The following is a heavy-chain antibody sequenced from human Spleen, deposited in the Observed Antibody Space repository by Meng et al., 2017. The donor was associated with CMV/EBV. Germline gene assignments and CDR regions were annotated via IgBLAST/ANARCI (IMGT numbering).Heavy chain of an antibody. D-gene: IGHD2-2*02. Sequence: ASVKVSCKASGYTFTSYGISWVRQAPGQGLQWMGIIYPTGGSTRYAQKFQGRVTMTRDTSISTAYMELNRLRSDDTAVYYCARDRDIVVVPAAILDYWGQGTLVTVSS. J-gene: IGHJ4*02. CDR2: IYPTGGST. V-gene: IGHV1-2*02. CDR1: GYTFTSYG. CDR3: ARDRDIVVVPAAILDY.